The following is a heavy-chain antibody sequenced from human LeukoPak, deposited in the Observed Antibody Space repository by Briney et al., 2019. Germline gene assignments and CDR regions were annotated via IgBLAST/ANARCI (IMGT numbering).Heavy chain of an antibody. J-gene: IGHJ1*01. D-gene: IGHD5-18*01. CDR2: INHSGST. Sequence: KPSETLSPTCAVYGGSFSGYYWSWIRQPPGKGLEWIGEINHSGSTNYNPSLKSRVTISVDTSKNQFSLKLSSVTAADTAVYYCAIPSGYSYGPYFQHWGQGTLVTVSP. CDR1: GGSFSGYY. CDR3: AIPSGYSYGPYFQH. V-gene: IGHV4-34*01.